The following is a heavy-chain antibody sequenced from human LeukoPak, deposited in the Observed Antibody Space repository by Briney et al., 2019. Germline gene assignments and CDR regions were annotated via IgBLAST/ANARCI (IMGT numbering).Heavy chain of an antibody. CDR2: IYSSGST. Sequence: SETLSLTCTVSGGPISSYYGSWIRQPAVKGLEWIGRIYSSGSTKYNPSLKSRVTMSVDTSKNQFSLKLSSATAADTAVYYCARGVEAVGAFDYWGQGTLVTVSS. D-gene: IGHD6-13*01. CDR1: GGPISSYY. CDR3: ARGVEAVGAFDY. J-gene: IGHJ4*02. V-gene: IGHV4-4*07.